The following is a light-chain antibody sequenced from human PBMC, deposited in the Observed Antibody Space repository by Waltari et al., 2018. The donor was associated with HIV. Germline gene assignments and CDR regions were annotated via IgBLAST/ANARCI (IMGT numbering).Light chain of an antibody. CDR2: DVS. CDR3: SSYTTVSKLI. Sequence: QSALTQPASVSGSPGQPITIYCTGTSSDIGGYNYVSWYQQHPGKAPKLMTYDVSNRPSGVSNRFSGSNSGNTASLTISGLQAEDVADYYCSSYTTVSKLIFGGGTKLTVL. J-gene: IGLJ2*01. V-gene: IGLV2-14*03. CDR1: SSDIGGYNY.